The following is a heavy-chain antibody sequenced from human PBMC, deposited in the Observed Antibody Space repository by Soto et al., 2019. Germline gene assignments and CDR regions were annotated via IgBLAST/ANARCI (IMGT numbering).Heavy chain of an antibody. D-gene: IGHD6-19*01. V-gene: IGHV3-33*01. CDR2: IWYDGSNK. CDR1: GFTFSSYG. J-gene: IGHJ6*02. Sequence: GGSLRLSCAASGFTFSSYGMHWVRQAPGKGLEWVAVIWYDGSNKYYADSVKGRFTISEENSKNTLYLQMNSQRAEDTAVYYCARGIAVAGYYYGMDVWGQGTTVTVSS. CDR3: ARGIAVAGYYYGMDV.